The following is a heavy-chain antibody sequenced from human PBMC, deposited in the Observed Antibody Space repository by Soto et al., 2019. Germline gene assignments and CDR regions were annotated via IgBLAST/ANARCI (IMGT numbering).Heavy chain of an antibody. V-gene: IGHV4-59*01. CDR3: AKGFFADDFWSGYLSPFDY. Sequence: SETLSLTCTVSGGSISSYYWSWIRQPPGKGLEWIGYIYYSGSTNYNPSLKSRVTISVDTSKNQFSLKLSSVTAADTAVYYCAKGFFADDFWSGYLSPFDYWGQGTLVTVSS. CDR2: IYYSGST. CDR1: GGSISSYY. D-gene: IGHD3-3*01. J-gene: IGHJ4*02.